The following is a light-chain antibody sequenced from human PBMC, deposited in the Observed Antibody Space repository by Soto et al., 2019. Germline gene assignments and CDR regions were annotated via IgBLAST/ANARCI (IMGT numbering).Light chain of an antibody. Sequence: IQMTQSPSSLSTSVGDIVTITCRARQSISSYLNWYQQKPGKAPKLLIYAASSLQSGVPSRFSGSGSGADFTLTISSLQPEDFATYYCQQSYSTPITFGQGTRLEIK. CDR2: AAS. V-gene: IGKV1-39*01. CDR3: QQSYSTPIT. CDR1: QSISSY. J-gene: IGKJ5*01.